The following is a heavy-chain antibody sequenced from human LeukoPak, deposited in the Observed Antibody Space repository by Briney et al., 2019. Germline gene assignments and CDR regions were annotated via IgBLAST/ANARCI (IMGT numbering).Heavy chain of an antibody. CDR3: ARDRGSGWYDY. CDR1: GFTVSSNY. Sequence: PGGSLRLSSAASGFTVSSNYMSWVHQAPGKGLEWVSVIYIDGNTYYADSVKGRFTISRDNSKNTLYLQMNSLRAEDTAVYYCARDRGSGWYDYWGQGTLVTVSS. D-gene: IGHD6-19*01. V-gene: IGHV3-66*01. J-gene: IGHJ4*02. CDR2: IYIDGNT.